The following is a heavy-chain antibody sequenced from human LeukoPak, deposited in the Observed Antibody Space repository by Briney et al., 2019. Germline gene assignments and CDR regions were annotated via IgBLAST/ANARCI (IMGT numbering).Heavy chain of an antibody. CDR2: IYSGGST. V-gene: IGHV3-53*01. CDR1: GFTVSSNY. Sequence: GSLRLSCAASGFTVSSNYMSWVRQAPGKGLEWVSVIYSGGSTYYADSVKGRFTISRDNSKNTLYLQMNSLRAEDTAVYYCARDPVVRGVIIDYYYGMDVWGRGTTVTVSS. J-gene: IGHJ6*02. CDR3: ARDPVVRGVIIDYYYGMDV. D-gene: IGHD3-10*01.